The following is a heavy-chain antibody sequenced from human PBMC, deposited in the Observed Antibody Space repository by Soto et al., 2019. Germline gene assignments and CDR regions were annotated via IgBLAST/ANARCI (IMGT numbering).Heavy chain of an antibody. J-gene: IGHJ4*02. Sequence: EVQLVESGGVVVQPGGSLRLSCAASGFTFDDYTMHWVRQAPGKGLEWVSLISWDGGSTYYADSVKGRFTISRDNSKNSLYLQMNSLRTEETALYYCAKGGGYGDYPLDYWGQGTLVTVS. CDR1: GFTFDDYT. D-gene: IGHD4-17*01. CDR3: AKGGGYGDYPLDY. CDR2: ISWDGGST. V-gene: IGHV3-43*01.